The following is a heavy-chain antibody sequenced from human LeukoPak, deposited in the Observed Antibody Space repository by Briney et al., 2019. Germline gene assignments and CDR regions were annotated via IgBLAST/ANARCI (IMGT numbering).Heavy chain of an antibody. D-gene: IGHD1-26*01. Sequence: PGGSLRLSCAVSGFTFSSYAMNWVRQPPGKGLEWVSSISGGGSSTNYADSVKGRFTISRDNSKDTLSLQMNNLRAEDTAVYYCVTGASGFYFESWGQGTLVTVSS. CDR1: GFTFSSYA. V-gene: IGHV3-23*01. CDR3: VTGASGFYFES. J-gene: IGHJ4*02. CDR2: ISGGGSST.